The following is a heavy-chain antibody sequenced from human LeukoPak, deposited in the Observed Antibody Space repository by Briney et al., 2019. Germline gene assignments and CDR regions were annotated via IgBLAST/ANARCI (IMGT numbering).Heavy chain of an antibody. D-gene: IGHD3-10*01. CDR2: IYTSGST. J-gene: IGHJ5*02. Sequence: SETLSLTCTVSGGSISSYYWSWIRQPAGKGLEWIGRIYTSGSTNYNPSLKSRVTMSVDTSKNQFSLKLSSVTAADTAVYYCARLRGDYYGSAYNWFDPWGQGTQVTVSS. CDR1: GGSISSYY. CDR3: ARLRGDYYGSAYNWFDP. V-gene: IGHV4-4*07.